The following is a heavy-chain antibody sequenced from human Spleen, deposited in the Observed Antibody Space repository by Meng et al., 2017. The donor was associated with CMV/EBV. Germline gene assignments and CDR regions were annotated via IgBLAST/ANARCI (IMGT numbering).Heavy chain of an antibody. CDR2: ISWNRGSI. Sequence: SLKISCAASGFTFDDFTMHWVRQPPGKGLEWVSGISWNRGSIGYADSVKGRFTISRDNAKNSLYLQMNSLRPEDTALYYCAKGGEWTLDDWGQGTLVIVSS. D-gene: IGHD3-3*01. J-gene: IGHJ4*02. CDR1: GFTFDDFT. V-gene: IGHV3-9*01. CDR3: AKGGEWTLDD.